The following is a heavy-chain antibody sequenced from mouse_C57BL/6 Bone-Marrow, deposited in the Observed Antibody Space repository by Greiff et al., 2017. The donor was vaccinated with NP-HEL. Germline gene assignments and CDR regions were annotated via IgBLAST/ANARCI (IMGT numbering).Heavy chain of an antibody. CDR1: GYTFTSYW. CDR3: ARWGVYYDYDGFAY. D-gene: IGHD2-4*01. V-gene: IGHV1-50*01. CDR2: IDPSDSYT. Sequence: QVQLQQPGAELVKPGASVKLSCKASGYTFTSYWMQWVKQRPGQGLEWIGEIDPSDSYTNYNQKFKGKATLTVDTSSSTASMQLSSLTSEDSAVYYCARWGVYYDYDGFAYWGQGTLVTVSA. J-gene: IGHJ3*01.